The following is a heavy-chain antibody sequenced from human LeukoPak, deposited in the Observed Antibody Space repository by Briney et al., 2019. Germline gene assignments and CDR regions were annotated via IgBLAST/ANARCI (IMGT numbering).Heavy chain of an antibody. D-gene: IGHD3-10*01. Sequence: GRSLRLSCAASGFTFSSYGMHWVRQAPGKGLEWVAVISYDGSNKYYADSVKGRFTISRDNSKNTLYLQMNSLRAEDTAVYYCCAGSYVSLDYWGQGTLVTVSS. CDR3: CAGSYVSLDY. CDR1: GFTFSSYG. J-gene: IGHJ4*02. CDR2: ISYDGSNK. V-gene: IGHV3-30*19.